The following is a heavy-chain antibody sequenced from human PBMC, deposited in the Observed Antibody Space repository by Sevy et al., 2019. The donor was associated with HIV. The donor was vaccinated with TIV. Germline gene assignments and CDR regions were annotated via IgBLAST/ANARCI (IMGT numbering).Heavy chain of an antibody. CDR2: INSDGSST. V-gene: IGHV3-74*01. CDR1: GFTFSSYW. J-gene: IGHJ5*02. Sequence: GGSLRLSCAASGFTFSSYWMHWVRQAPGKGLVWVSRINSDGSSTSYADSVKGRFTISRDNAKNTLYRQMNSLRAEDTAVYYCAREDGIIDCRGGSCYSEKWFDPWGQGTLVTVSS. D-gene: IGHD2-15*01. CDR3: AREDGIIDCRGGSCYSEKWFDP.